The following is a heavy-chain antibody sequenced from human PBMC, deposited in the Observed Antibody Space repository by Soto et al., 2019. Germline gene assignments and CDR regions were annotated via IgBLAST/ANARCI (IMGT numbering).Heavy chain of an antibody. CDR2: ISAYNGNT. CDR1: GYTFTSYG. CDR3: ARVVQWLVTRAFDI. V-gene: IGHV1-18*01. J-gene: IGHJ3*02. Sequence: ASVKVSCKASGYTFTSYGISWVRQAPGQGLEWMGWISAYNGNTNYAQKLQGRVTMTTDTSTSTANMELRSLRSDDTAVNYSARVVQWLVTRAFDIWGQGKMVTVSS. D-gene: IGHD6-19*01.